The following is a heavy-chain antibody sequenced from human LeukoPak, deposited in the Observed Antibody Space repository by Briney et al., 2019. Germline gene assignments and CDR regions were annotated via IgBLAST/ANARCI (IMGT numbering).Heavy chain of an antibody. CDR1: GFTFSSYA. V-gene: IGHV3-23*01. CDR3: AKDVSRKGGASYYFDY. CDR2: IIGSGGST. J-gene: IGHJ4*02. Sequence: PGGSLKLSCAASGFTFSSYAMSWVRQAPGKGLEWMAGIIGSGGSTYYAESVKGRFTITTDKSTNTPYLQMNSLRAEDTAVYYCAKDVSRKGGASYYFDYWGQGTLVTVSS. D-gene: IGHD3-16*01.